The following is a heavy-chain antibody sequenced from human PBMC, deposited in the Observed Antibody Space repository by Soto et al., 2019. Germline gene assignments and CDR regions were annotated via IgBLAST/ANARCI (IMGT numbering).Heavy chain of an antibody. CDR1: GGTFSSYA. CDR2: IIPIFGTA. J-gene: IGHJ6*02. Sequence: SVKVSCKASGGTFSSYAINWVRQAPGQGLEWMGGIIPIFGTANYAQKFQGRVTITADESTSTAYMELNSLRAEDTAVYYCAKVLVEMATIWGFDYSGMDVWGQGTTVTVSS. CDR3: AKVLVEMATIWGFDYSGMDV. V-gene: IGHV1-69*13. D-gene: IGHD5-12*01.